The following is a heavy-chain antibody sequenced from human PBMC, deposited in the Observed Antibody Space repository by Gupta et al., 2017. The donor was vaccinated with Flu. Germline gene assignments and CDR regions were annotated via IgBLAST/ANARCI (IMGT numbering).Heavy chain of an antibody. CDR1: RGSIRSYY. D-gene: IGHD1-7*01. V-gene: IGHV4-59*01. CDR3: ARDLPSITGTTRAFDI. Sequence: QVQLQESGPGLVKPSETLSLTCTVSRGSIRSYYWSWIRQPPGKGLEWIGYIYYSGSTNYNPSLKSRVTISVDTSKNQFSLKLSSVTAADTAVYYCARDLPSITGTTRAFDIWGQGTMVTVSS. J-gene: IGHJ3*02. CDR2: IYYSGST.